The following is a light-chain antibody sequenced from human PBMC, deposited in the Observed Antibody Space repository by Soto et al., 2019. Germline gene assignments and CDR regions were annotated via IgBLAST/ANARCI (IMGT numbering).Light chain of an antibody. V-gene: IGKV3-20*01. CDR3: QQYGSSPPTT. J-gene: IGKJ3*01. Sequence: EIVLTQSPATLSLSPGERATLSCRASQSVTSSYFAWYQQIPGQAPRLLIYAASSRATGIPDRFSGSGSGTDFTLTISRLEPEDFAVYYCQQYGSSPPTTFGPGTKVDIK. CDR2: AAS. CDR1: QSVTSSY.